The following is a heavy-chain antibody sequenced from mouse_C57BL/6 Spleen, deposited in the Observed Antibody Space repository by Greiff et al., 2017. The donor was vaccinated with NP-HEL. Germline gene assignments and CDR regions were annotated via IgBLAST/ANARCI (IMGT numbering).Heavy chain of an antibody. CDR2: INPYNGGT. CDR1: GCTFTDYY. J-gene: IGHJ2*01. V-gene: IGHV1-19*01. CDR3: ARRIYDGYSEYYFDY. D-gene: IGHD2-3*01. Sequence: VQLKQSGPVLVKPGASVKMSCKASGCTFTDYYMNWVKQSHGKSLEWIGVINPYNGGTSYNQKFKGKATLTVDKSSSTAYMELNSLTSEDSAVYYCARRIYDGYSEYYFDYWGQGTTLTVSS.